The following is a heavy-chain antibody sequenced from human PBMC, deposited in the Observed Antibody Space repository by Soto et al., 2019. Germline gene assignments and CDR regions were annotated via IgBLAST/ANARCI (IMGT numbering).Heavy chain of an antibody. J-gene: IGHJ4*02. CDR2: IKQDGSEK. Sequence: PGGSLRLSCAASGFTFSSYWMSWVRQAPGKGLEWVANIKQDGSEKYYVDSVKGRFTISRDNAKNSLYLQMNSLRAEDTAVYYCASFGRFLEWLPYYFDYWGQGTLVTVSS. CDR1: GFTFSSYW. CDR3: ASFGRFLEWLPYYFDY. V-gene: IGHV3-7*01. D-gene: IGHD3-3*01.